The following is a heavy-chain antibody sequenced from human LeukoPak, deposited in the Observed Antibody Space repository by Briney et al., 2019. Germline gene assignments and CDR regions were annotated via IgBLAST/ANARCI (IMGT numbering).Heavy chain of an antibody. CDR2: IYYSGST. J-gene: IGHJ4*02. Sequence: SETLSLTCTVSGGSISTHYWSWIRQPPGKGLEWIGYIYYSGSTVYNPSLKSRVTISVDTSKNQFSLSLSSVTAADTAVYYCARGKDFSGNRGYYSFDSRGQGTLVTVFS. CDR1: GGSISTHY. V-gene: IGHV4-59*08. D-gene: IGHD3-22*01. CDR3: ARGKDFSGNRGYYSFDS.